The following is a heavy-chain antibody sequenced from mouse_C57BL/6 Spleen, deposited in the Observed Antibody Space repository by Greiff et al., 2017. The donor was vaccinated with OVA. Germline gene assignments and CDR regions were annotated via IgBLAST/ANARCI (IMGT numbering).Heavy chain of an antibody. CDR3: ARVPTTTVVAWYFDV. D-gene: IGHD1-1*01. V-gene: IGHV5-16*01. J-gene: IGHJ1*03. Sequence: EVMLVESEGGLVQPGSSMKLSCTASGFTFSDYYMAWVRQVPEKGLEWVANINYDGSSTYYLDSLKSRFIISRDNAKNILYLQMSSLKSEDTATYYCARVPTTTVVAWYFDVWGTGTTVTVSS. CDR1: GFTFSDYY. CDR2: INYDGSST.